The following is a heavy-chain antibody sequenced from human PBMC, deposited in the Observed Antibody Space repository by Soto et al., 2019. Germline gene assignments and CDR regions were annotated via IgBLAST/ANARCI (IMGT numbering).Heavy chain of an antibody. V-gene: IGHV1-69*02. Sequence: QVQLVQSGAEVKKPGSSVKVSCKASGGTFSSYTISWVRQAPGQGLEWMGRIIPILGIANYAQKFQGRVTITADKSTSTAYMELSSLRSEATAVYYCASIIAAAGTSPRYYYYYGMDVWGQGTTVTVSS. CDR2: IIPILGIA. J-gene: IGHJ6*02. CDR3: ASIIAAAGTSPRYYYYYGMDV. CDR1: GGTFSSYT. D-gene: IGHD6-13*01.